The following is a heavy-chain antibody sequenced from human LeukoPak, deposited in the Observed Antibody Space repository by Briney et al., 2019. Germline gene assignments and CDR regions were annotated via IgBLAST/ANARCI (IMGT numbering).Heavy chain of an antibody. CDR2: IKQDGSEK. CDR1: GFTFGDYA. V-gene: IGHV3-7*01. Sequence: GRSLRLSCTASGFTFGDYAMSWFRQAPGKGLEWVANIKQDGSEKYYVDSVKGRFTISRDNAKNSVYLQMNSLRAEDTAAYYCARDRRITIVGVVHVFDIWGQGTMVTVSS. J-gene: IGHJ3*02. CDR3: ARDRRITIVGVVHVFDI. D-gene: IGHD3-3*01.